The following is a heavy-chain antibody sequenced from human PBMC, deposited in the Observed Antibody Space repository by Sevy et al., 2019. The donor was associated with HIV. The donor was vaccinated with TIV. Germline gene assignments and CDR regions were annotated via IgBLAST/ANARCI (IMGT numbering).Heavy chain of an antibody. D-gene: IGHD2-2*01. CDR1: GGSISSGGYS. J-gene: IGHJ4*02. CDR2: IYHSGST. CDR3: AREYQLLLDY. Sequence: SETLSLTCAVSGGSISSGGYSWSWIRQPPGNGLEWIGYIYHSGSTYYNPSLKSRVTISVDRSKNQFSLKLSSVTAADTAVYYCAREYQLLLDYWGQGTLVTVSS. V-gene: IGHV4-30-2*01.